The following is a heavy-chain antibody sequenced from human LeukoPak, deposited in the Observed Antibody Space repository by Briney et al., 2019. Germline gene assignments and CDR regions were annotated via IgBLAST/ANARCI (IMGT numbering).Heavy chain of an antibody. J-gene: IGHJ4*02. CDR2: IIPIFGTA. Sequence: SVKVSCKASGGTFSSCAISWVRQAPGQGLDWMGGIIPIFGTANYAQKFQGRVTITADKSTSTAYMELSSLRAEDTAVYYCARDLRAFGGVIVLYFDYWGQGTLVTVSS. CDR1: GGTFSSCA. V-gene: IGHV1-69*06. CDR3: ARDLRAFGGVIVLYFDY. D-gene: IGHD3-16*02.